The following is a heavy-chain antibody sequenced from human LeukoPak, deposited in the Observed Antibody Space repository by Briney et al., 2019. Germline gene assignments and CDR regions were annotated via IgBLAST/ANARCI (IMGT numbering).Heavy chain of an antibody. CDR1: GFTFSSYA. Sequence: QPGGSLRLSCAASGFTFSSYAMSWVRQAPGKGLEWVSAISGSGGSTYYADSVKGRFTISRDNSKNTLYLQMNSLRAEDTAVYYCARDCFPRYSSSWYDYWGQGTLVTVSS. V-gene: IGHV3-23*01. CDR2: ISGSGGST. CDR3: ARDCFPRYSSSWYDY. J-gene: IGHJ4*02. D-gene: IGHD6-13*01.